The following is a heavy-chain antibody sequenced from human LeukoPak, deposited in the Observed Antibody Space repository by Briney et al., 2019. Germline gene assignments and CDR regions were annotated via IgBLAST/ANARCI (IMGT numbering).Heavy chain of an antibody. D-gene: IGHD6-25*01. V-gene: IGHV3-23*01. CDR3: ARDRGRYYMDV. J-gene: IGHJ6*03. CDR2: ISGSGGST. Sequence: GGSLRLSCAASGFTFSIYAMNWVRQAPGKGLEWVSSISGSGGSTYHADSVKGRFTISRENAKNSLYLQMNSLRAGDTAVYYCARDRGRYYMDVWGKGTTVTISS. CDR1: GFTFSIYA.